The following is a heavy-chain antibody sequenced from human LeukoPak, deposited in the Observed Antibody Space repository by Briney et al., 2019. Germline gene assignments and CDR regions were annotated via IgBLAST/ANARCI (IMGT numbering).Heavy chain of an antibody. CDR3: ARDFGVVPAATPFDP. D-gene: IGHD2-2*01. J-gene: IGHJ5*02. CDR1: GFTFDDYA. CDR2: ISGNSGNI. V-gene: IGHV3-9*01. Sequence: GGSLRLSCAASGFTFDDYAMHWVRQAPGKGLEWVSGISGNSGNIGYADSVKGRFTISRDNAKNSLYLQMNSLRAEDTAVYYCARDFGVVPAATPFDPWGQGTLVTVSS.